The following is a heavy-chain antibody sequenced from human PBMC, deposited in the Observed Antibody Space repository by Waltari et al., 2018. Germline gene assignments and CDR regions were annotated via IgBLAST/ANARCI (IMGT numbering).Heavy chain of an antibody. CDR1: GFTFSNNW. CDR2: INQDGSEK. J-gene: IGHJ4*02. Sequence: EVQLVESGGGLVQPGGSLRLSCAASGFTFSNNWMTWVRQAPGQGLEGVANINQDGSEKYSWESVKGRFTISRDNDKNSLYLQLNSLRADDTAVYYCTRGGDDSSWYWRNWGQGTLVTVSS. V-gene: IGHV3-7*01. D-gene: IGHD6-13*01. CDR3: TRGGDDSSWYWRN.